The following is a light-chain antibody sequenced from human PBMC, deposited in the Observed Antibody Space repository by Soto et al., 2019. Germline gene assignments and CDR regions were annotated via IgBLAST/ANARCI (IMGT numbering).Light chain of an antibody. CDR1: QSVSSTY. Sequence: EIVLTQSPGTLSLSPGERATLSCRASQSVSSTYLAWYQQKPGQAPRLLIYGASSRATGIPDRFSGSGSGTDFTLTISGLEPEDFAVYYCQQYCSSLFFGGGTKVEIK. CDR3: QQYCSSLF. J-gene: IGKJ4*01. CDR2: GAS. V-gene: IGKV3-20*01.